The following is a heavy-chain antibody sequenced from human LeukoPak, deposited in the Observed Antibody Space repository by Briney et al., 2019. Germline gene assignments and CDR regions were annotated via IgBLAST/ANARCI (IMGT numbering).Heavy chain of an antibody. D-gene: IGHD2-2*01. CDR1: GYMLTELS. CDR2: FDPEDGEI. CDR3: AKVPPPLRYCTTTTCDLTGY. J-gene: IGHJ4*02. V-gene: IGHV1-24*01. Sequence: ASVKVSCKVSGYMLTELSMHWVRQAPGKGLEWMGGFDPEDGEIIYAQKFQGRVTMTGDTSTDTAYMELTSLRSEDTAVYYLAKVPPPLRYCTTTTCDLTGYWGQGTLVTVSS.